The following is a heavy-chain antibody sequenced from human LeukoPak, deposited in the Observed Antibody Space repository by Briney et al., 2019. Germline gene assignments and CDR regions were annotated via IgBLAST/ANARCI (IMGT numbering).Heavy chain of an antibody. Sequence: GGSLNLSCEASGFTFSRYWMHWVRQAPGKGLVWASRINGDGSTTSYADSVKGGLTISRDNAKNTLYLQMNSLRAEDTAVYYCATGNYYDSRGYYTFGHWGQGTLVTVSS. CDR1: GFTFSRYW. CDR2: INGDGSTT. CDR3: ATGNYYDSRGYYTFGH. D-gene: IGHD3-22*01. J-gene: IGHJ1*01. V-gene: IGHV3-74*01.